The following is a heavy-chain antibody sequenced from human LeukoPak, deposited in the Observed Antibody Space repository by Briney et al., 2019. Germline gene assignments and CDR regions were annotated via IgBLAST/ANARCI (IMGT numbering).Heavy chain of an antibody. D-gene: IGHD4-11*01. CDR1: GFTFSSYW. CDR2: INSDGSRT. J-gene: IGHJ4*02. CDR3: ARVRDDYTYFDC. Sequence: PGGSLRLSCAASGFTFSSYWMHWVRQAPGKGRMWVSRINSDGSRTTYADSVRGRFTISRDNAKSTLYLQMNSLRAEDTAVYYCARVRDDYTYFDCWGQGTLVTVSS. V-gene: IGHV3-74*01.